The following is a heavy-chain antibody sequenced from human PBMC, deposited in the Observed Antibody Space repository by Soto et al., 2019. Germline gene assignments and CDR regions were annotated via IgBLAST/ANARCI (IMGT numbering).Heavy chain of an antibody. CDR3: ARGGVDYYDSSGYYFSPYYFDS. J-gene: IGHJ4*02. CDR2: IYHSGST. CDR1: GGSISSGGYS. Sequence: PSETLSLTCAVSGGSISSGGYSWSWIRQPPGKGLEWIGYIYHSGSTYYNPSLKSRVTISVDRSKNQFSLKLSSVTAADTAVYYCARGGVDYYDSSGYYFSPYYFDSRGQRTPVTVSS. V-gene: IGHV4-30-2*01. D-gene: IGHD3-22*01.